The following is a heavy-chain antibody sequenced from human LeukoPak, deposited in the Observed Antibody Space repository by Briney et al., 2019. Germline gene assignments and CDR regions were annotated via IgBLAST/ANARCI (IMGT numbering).Heavy chain of an antibody. D-gene: IGHD3-10*01. CDR3: ARAGMVRGVITPSRYYYYYYMDV. V-gene: IGHV4-39*07. CDR1: GGSVSGSSYY. CDR2: IYYSGST. Sequence: SETLSLTCTVSGGSVSGSSYYWGWIRQPPGKGLEWIGSIYYSGSTYYNPSLKSRVTISVDTSKNQFSLKLSSVTAADTAVYYCARAGMVRGVITPSRYYYYYYMDVWGKGTTVTVSS. J-gene: IGHJ6*03.